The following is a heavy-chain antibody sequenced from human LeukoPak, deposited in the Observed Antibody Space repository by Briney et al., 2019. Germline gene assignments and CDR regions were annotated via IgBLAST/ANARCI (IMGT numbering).Heavy chain of an antibody. D-gene: IGHD3-10*01. CDR1: GFTFSSYG. CDR3: AKDLMVRGVIIPFVY. V-gene: IGHV3-30*02. Sequence: GGSLRLSCAASGFTFSSYGMHWVRQAPGKGLEWVAFIRYDGSNKYYADSVKGRFTISRDNSKNTLYLQMNSLRAEDTAVYYCAKDLMVRGVIIPFVYWGQGTLVTVSS. J-gene: IGHJ4*02. CDR2: IRYDGSNK.